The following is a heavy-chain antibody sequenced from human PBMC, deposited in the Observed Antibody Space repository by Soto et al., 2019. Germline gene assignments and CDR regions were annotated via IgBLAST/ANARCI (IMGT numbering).Heavy chain of an antibody. J-gene: IGHJ4*02. CDR3: ARGGPENDY. CDR1: GGPFSRYA. D-gene: IGHD1-26*01. V-gene: IGHV1-69*12. Sequence: QVQLVQSGAEVKKPGSSVKVSCKASGGPFSRYALTWVRQAPGQGLEWMGGIIPMSGATNYAHKFHGRVTFSADESTNTAYRELTSVRSEYTGVYYCARGGPENDYWGQGTLVTVSS. CDR2: IIPMSGAT.